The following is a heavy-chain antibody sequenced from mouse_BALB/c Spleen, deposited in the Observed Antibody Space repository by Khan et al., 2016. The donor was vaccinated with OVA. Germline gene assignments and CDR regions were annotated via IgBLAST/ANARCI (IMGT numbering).Heavy chain of an antibody. CDR1: GFTFSDYY. CDR3: TRGYYGDPFAF. CDR2: ISDGGSYI. V-gene: IGHV5-4*02. J-gene: IGHJ3*01. D-gene: IGHD2-13*01. Sequence: EVELVESGGGLVKPGGSLRLSCAASGFTFSDYYMYWVRQTPEKRLGWVATISDGGSYIYYLDNVKGRFTIPRDNAKSNLYLQMSSLRSEDTGMYYCTRGYYGDPFAFWGHGTLVTVSA.